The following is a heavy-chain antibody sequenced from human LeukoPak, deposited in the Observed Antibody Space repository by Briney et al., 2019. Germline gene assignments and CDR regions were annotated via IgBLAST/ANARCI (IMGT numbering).Heavy chain of an antibody. CDR2: ISGSGGTT. V-gene: IGHV3-23*01. D-gene: IGHD2-21*01. Sequence: GGSLRLSCAASGFTVSSNYMSWVRQAPGKGLEWVSAISGSGGTTYYPNSVKGRFTISRDNSKNTLYLQMNSLRAEDTAVYYCAKDSQVISTYYFDYWGQGTLVTVSS. CDR3: AKDSQVISTYYFDY. CDR1: GFTVSSNY. J-gene: IGHJ4*02.